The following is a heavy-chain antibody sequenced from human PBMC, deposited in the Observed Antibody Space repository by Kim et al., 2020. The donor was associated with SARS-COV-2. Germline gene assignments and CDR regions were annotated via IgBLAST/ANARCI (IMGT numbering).Heavy chain of an antibody. J-gene: IGHJ4*02. V-gene: IGHV3-74*01. CDR3: VRDRRTWD. Sequence: GGSLRLSCAASGITLTGYWMHWVRQGAGKGLVWVARIDTDGSETFYADSVEGRFTISRDNAKKMVYLEMNSLRLKDTAVYYCVRDRRTWDWGQGTLVTVSS. CDR1: GITLTGYW. D-gene: IGHD1-7*01. CDR2: IDTDGSET.